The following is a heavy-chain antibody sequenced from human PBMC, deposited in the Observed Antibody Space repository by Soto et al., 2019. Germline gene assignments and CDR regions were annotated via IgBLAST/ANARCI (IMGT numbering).Heavy chain of an antibody. CDR1: GGSISGSNW. D-gene: IGHD6-19*01. Sequence: PSETLSLTCAVSGGSISGSNWWSWIRQPPGKGLEWIGEIYHTGAINYNPSLKSRVTMLVDKSKNQFSLKLDSVTAADTAVYYCARGLITGSHYSGGWYYFDSWGQGTQVT. V-gene: IGHV4-4*02. CDR3: ARGLITGSHYSGGWYYFDS. CDR2: IYHTGAI. J-gene: IGHJ4*02.